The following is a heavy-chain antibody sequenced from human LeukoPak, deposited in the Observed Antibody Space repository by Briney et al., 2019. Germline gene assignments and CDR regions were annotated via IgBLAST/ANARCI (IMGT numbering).Heavy chain of an antibody. CDR3: ARVAVTGPYDAFDI. J-gene: IGHJ3*02. CDR2: IYPGDSDT. CDR1: GYSFSSYW. V-gene: IGHV5-51*01. Sequence: AGESLKISCKGSGYSFSSYWIGWVRRMPGKGLGWMGIIYPGDSDTRYSPSLQGQVTISADKSNNTAYLHWNSLRASDTAMFFCARVAVTGPYDAFDIWGQGTMVTVSS. D-gene: IGHD6-19*01.